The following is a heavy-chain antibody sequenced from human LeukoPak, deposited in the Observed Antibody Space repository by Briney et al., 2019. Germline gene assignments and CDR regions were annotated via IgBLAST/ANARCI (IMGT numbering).Heavy chain of an antibody. CDR3: ARDSSHYYGSGSYDY. CDR1: GFTFSTSG. D-gene: IGHD3-10*01. J-gene: IGHJ4*02. CDR2: IRYDGSNT. Sequence: GGSLRLSCATSGFTFSTSGMHWVRQAPGKGLEWVAFIRYDGSNTYHADSVKGRFTVSRDNSKNTLFLQMSSLRDEDTAVYYCARDSSHYYGSGSYDYWGQGTLVTVSS. V-gene: IGHV3-30*02.